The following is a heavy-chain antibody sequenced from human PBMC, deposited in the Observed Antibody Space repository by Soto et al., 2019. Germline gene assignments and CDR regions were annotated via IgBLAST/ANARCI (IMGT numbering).Heavy chain of an antibody. D-gene: IGHD3-22*01. J-gene: IGHJ2*01. Sequence: QVQLVQSGAEVKKPGASLKVSCKASGYTFTSYAMHWVRQAPGQRLEWMGWINAGNGNTKYSQKFQGRVTITRDTSASTAYMELSSLRSEDTAVYYCARGSSGYWDFDLWGRGTLVTVSS. CDR3: ARGSSGYWDFDL. CDR2: INAGNGNT. V-gene: IGHV1-3*01. CDR1: GYTFTSYA.